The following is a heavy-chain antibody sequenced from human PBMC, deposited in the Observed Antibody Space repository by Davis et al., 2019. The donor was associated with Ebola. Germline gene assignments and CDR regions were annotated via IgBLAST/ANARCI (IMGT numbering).Heavy chain of an antibody. Sequence: PGGSLRLSCAASGFTFSNAWVSWVRQAPGKGLEWVGRIKSKTDGGTTDYAAPAKGRLTITSDDSKDTVNLQMNSLKTEETAVYYCATGHGMTTEDHLDYWGQGALVTVSS. CDR2: IKSKTDGGTT. J-gene: IGHJ4*02. V-gene: IGHV3-15*01. CDR1: GFTFSNAW. CDR3: ATGHGMTTEDHLDY. D-gene: IGHD4-17*01.